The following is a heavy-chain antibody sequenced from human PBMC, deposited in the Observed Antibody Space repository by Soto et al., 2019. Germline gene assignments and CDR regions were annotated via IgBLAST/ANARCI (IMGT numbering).Heavy chain of an antibody. Sequence: GESLKISCKGSGYSFTIYWIGWVRQMPGKGLEWMGIIYPGDSDTRYSPSFQGQVTISADKSISTAYLQWSSLKASDTAMYYCARALYYDSSGYYFDYWGQGTLVTVS. V-gene: IGHV5-51*01. CDR3: ARALYYDSSGYYFDY. CDR1: GYSFTIYW. D-gene: IGHD3-22*01. CDR2: IYPGDSDT. J-gene: IGHJ4*02.